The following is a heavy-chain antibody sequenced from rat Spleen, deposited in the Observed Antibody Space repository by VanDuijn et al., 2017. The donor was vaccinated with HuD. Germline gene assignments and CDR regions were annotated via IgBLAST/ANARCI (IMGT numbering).Heavy chain of an antibody. Sequence: EVQLVESGGALVQPGRSLKLSCAASGFTFSSYDMAWVRQAPTKGLEWVASISPSGGNTYYRDSVKGRFSISRDDAKSTIYLYMNSLRSEDTATYYCARRHYGYTDYFDYWGQGVMVTVSS. V-gene: IGHV5-25*01. J-gene: IGHJ2*01. D-gene: IGHD1-9*01. CDR3: ARRHYGYTDYFDY. CDR1: GFTFSSYD. CDR2: ISPSGGNT.